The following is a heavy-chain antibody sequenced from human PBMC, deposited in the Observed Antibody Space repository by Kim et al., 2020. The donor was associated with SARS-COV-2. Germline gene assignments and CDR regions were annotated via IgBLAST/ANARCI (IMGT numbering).Heavy chain of an antibody. V-gene: IGHV4-31*03. CDR1: GGSISSGGYY. J-gene: IGHJ3*02. CDR2: IYYSGST. CDR3: ARAPITMIVVVNAFGI. Sequence: SETLSLTCTVSGGSISSGGYYWSWIRQHPGKGLEWIGYIYYSGSTYYNPSLKSRVTISVDTSKDQFSLKLSSVTAADTAVYYCARAPITMIVVVNAFGIWSQGTMVTVSS. D-gene: IGHD3-22*01.